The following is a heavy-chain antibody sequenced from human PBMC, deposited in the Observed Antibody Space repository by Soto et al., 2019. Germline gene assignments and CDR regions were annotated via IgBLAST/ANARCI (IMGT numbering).Heavy chain of an antibody. D-gene: IGHD2-15*01. CDR2: ISAYNGNT. J-gene: IGHJ4*02. Sequence: ASVKVSCKXSGYTFTSYGISWVRQAPGQGLEWMGWISAYNGNTNYAQKLQGRVTMTTDTSTSTAYMELRSLRSDDTAVYYCARDRGGYCSGGSCYPGGDYWGQGTLVTVSS. CDR1: GYTFTSYG. CDR3: ARDRGGYCSGGSCYPGGDY. V-gene: IGHV1-18*04.